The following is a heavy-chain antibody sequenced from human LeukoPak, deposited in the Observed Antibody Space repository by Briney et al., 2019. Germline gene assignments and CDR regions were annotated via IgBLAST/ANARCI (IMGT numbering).Heavy chain of an antibody. Sequence: SETLSLTCTVSGDSISSYYWSWSRQPPGKGLEWIGYIYYSGTTNYNPSLKSRVTISVDTSKNQFSLKLSSVSAADTALYYCARDQKGASCYDKWGQGTLVTASS. V-gene: IGHV4-59*01. CDR2: IYYSGTT. CDR3: ARDQKGASCYDK. J-gene: IGHJ4*02. CDR1: GDSISSYY. D-gene: IGHD2-2*01.